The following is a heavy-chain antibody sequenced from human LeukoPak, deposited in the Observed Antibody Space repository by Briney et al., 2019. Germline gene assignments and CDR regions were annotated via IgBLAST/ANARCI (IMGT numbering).Heavy chain of an antibody. CDR2: ISGSGGST. CDR3: AKGDVLLWFGELLYPLDY. D-gene: IGHD3-10*01. CDR1: VFTFSSYA. V-gene: IGHV3-23*01. Sequence: GASLRLSCAASVFTFSSYAMSWVRQAPGKGLEWVSAISGSGGSTYYADSVKGRFTISRDNSKNTLYLQMNSLRAEDTAVYYCAKGDVLLWFGELLYPLDYWGQGTLVTVSS. J-gene: IGHJ4*02.